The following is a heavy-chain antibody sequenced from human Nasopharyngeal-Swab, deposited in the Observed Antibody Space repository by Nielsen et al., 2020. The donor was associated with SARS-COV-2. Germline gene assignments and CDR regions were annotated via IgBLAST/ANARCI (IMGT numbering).Heavy chain of an antibody. V-gene: IGHV3-21*01. CDR2: ISSSSSYI. J-gene: IGHJ6*03. D-gene: IGHD5-18*01. Sequence: GGSLRLSCAASGFTFSSYSMNWVRQAPGKGLEWVSSISSSSSYIYYADSVKGRFTISRDNAKNSLYLQMNSLRAEDTAVYYCARGDSYGEYYYYMDVWGKGTTVTVSS. CDR3: ARGDSYGEYYYYMDV. CDR1: GFTFSSYS.